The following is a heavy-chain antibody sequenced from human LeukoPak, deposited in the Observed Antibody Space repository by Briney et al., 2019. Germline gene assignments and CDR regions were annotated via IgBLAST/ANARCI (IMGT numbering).Heavy chain of an antibody. Sequence: GGSLRLSCAASGFTFSDYYMSWIRQAPGKGLEWVSYISSSGSTIYYADSVKGRFTISRDNAKNSLYLQMNSLRAEDTAVYYCARLSSCYYDSREFDYWGQGTLVTVSS. J-gene: IGHJ4*02. CDR2: ISSSGSTI. CDR3: ARLSSCYYDSREFDY. CDR1: GFTFSDYY. V-gene: IGHV3-11*01. D-gene: IGHD3-22*01.